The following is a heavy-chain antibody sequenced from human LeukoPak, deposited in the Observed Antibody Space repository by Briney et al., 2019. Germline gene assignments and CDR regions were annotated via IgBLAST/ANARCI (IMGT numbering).Heavy chain of an antibody. J-gene: IGHJ4*02. CDR1: GGSISSSSYY. V-gene: IGHV4-39*01. Sequence: SETLSLTCTVSGGSISSSSYYWGWIRQPPGKGLEWIGSIYYSGSTYYNPSLKSRVTISVDTSKNQFSLRLSSVTAADTAVYYCLAAAGTMRNYWGQGTLVTVSS. CDR3: LAAAGTMRNY. CDR2: IYYSGST. D-gene: IGHD6-13*01.